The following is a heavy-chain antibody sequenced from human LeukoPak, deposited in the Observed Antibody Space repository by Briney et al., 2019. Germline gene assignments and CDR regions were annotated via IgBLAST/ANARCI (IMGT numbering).Heavy chain of an antibody. CDR2: SYSGGSS. D-gene: IGHD2/OR15-2a*01. CDR1: GFTINNNY. V-gene: IGHV3-53*01. CDR3: ARILGTTDAFDI. Sequence: GGCLRLSCAASGFTINNNYMTWVRQAPGKGLEWVSVSYSGGSSYYADSVKGRFTMSRDSSKNTVNLQMNILTVEDTAVYYCARILGTTDAFDIWGQGTMVTVSS. J-gene: IGHJ3*02.